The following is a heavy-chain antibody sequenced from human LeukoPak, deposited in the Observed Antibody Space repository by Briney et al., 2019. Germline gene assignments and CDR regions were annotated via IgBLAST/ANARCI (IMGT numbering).Heavy chain of an antibody. D-gene: IGHD4-11*01. Sequence: SETLSLTCTVSGGSISSSNYYWGWIRQPPGKGLEWIGSIYYSGSTYYNPSLKSRVTISVDTSKNQFSLKLSSVTAADTALYYCAREAMTTVTIAWFDPWGQGTLVTVSS. CDR3: AREAMTTVTIAWFDP. CDR2: IYYSGST. V-gene: IGHV4-39*07. CDR1: GGSISSSNYY. J-gene: IGHJ5*02.